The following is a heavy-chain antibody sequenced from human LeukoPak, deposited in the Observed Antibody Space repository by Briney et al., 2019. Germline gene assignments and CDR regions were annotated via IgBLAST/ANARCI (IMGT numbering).Heavy chain of an antibody. CDR2: INPRDCST. V-gene: IGHV1-46*01. D-gene: IGHD5-18*01. Sequence: GASVKVSCKASGYTFTGYYMHWVRQAPGQGLEWMGIINPRDCSTSYEKKFQGRVTMTRDMSTSTVYMELSSLRSEDTAVYYCARGELVKTAAMAALGYWGQGTLVTVSS. CDR3: ARGELVKTAAMAALGY. CDR1: GYTFTGYY. J-gene: IGHJ4*02.